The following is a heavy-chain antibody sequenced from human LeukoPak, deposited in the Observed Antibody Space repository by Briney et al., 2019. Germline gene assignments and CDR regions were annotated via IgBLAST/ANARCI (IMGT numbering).Heavy chain of an antibody. Sequence: GGSLRLSCAASGFTVSSNYMSWVRQAPGKGLEWVSAISGSGGSTYYADSVKGRFTISRDNSKNTLYLQMNSLRAEDTAVYYCAKTLGIKAGKFDYWGQGTLVTVSS. CDR2: ISGSGGST. J-gene: IGHJ4*02. CDR1: GFTVSSNY. D-gene: IGHD3-10*01. CDR3: AKTLGIKAGKFDY. V-gene: IGHV3-23*01.